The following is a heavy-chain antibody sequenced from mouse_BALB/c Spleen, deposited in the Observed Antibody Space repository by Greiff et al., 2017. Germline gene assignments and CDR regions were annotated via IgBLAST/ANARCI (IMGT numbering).Heavy chain of an antibody. CDR2: ISGGSSTT. CDR3: ERGPYGG. J-gene: IGHJ3*01. Sequence: EVQGVESGRGLVQPGGSRKLSCAASGFSFSSFGMHWVRQAPGKGLEWVAYISGGSSTTYYADTVKGRVTISRDNPKNTLCMQMTSLRSEDTAIYDWERGPYGGWGQGTLVTVSS. CDR1: GFSFSSFG. D-gene: IGHD1-1*01. V-gene: IGHV5-17*02.